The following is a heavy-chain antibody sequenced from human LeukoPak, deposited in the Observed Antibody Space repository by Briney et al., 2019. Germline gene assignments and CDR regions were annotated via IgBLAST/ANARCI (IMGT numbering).Heavy chain of an antibody. J-gene: IGHJ4*02. CDR3: AGAYGDYPAVLDY. Sequence: SETLSLTCTVSGGSISSYYWSWIRQPPGKGLEWIGYIYYSGSTNYNPSLKSRVTISVDTSKNQFSLKLSSVTAADTAVYYCAGAYGDYPAVLDYWGQGTLVTVSS. D-gene: IGHD4-17*01. CDR1: GGSISSYY. CDR2: IYYSGST. V-gene: IGHV4-59*01.